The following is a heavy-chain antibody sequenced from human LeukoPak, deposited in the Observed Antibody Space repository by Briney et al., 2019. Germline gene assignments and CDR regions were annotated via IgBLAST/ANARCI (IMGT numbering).Heavy chain of an antibody. D-gene: IGHD4-17*01. Sequence: TGGSLRLSCAVSGFSFSVYWMSWVRQAPGKGLEWVANINEDGNEKYHVDSVKGRFTVSRDNAKNSVYLQMSSLRAEDTAVYYCARAGDRGSVDYWGQGTLVTVSS. V-gene: IGHV3-7*01. CDR2: INEDGNEK. CDR3: ARAGDRGSVDY. J-gene: IGHJ4*02. CDR1: GFSFSVYW.